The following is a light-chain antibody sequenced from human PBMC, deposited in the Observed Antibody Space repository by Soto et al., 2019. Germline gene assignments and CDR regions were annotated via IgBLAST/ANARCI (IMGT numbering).Light chain of an antibody. Sequence: EIVLTQSPGTLSLSPGERATLSCRASQSVSSSYLAWYQQKPGQAPRLLIYGASSRATGMPDRFSGSGSGTVFTLTIRRLEREDFAVYYCQQYGSSFGGGTKVEIK. CDR1: QSVSSSY. CDR3: QQYGSS. J-gene: IGKJ4*01. V-gene: IGKV3-20*01. CDR2: GAS.